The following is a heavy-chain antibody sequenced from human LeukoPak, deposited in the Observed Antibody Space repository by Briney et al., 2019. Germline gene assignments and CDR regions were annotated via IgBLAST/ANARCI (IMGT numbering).Heavy chain of an antibody. V-gene: IGHV3-30*02. CDR3: AKWYSVNYYYYMDV. CDR1: GFTFSSYG. CDR2: IRYDGSNK. Sequence: TGGSLRLSCAASGFTFSSYGMHWVRQAPGKGLEWVAFIRYDGSNKYYADSVKGRFTISRDNSKNTLYLQMNSLRAEDTAVYYCAKWYSVNYYYYMDVWGKGTTVTISS. J-gene: IGHJ6*03. D-gene: IGHD4-17*01.